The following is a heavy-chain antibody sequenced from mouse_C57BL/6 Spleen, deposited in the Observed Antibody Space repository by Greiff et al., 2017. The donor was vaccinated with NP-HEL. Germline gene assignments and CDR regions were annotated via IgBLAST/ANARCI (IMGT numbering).Heavy chain of an antibody. D-gene: IGHD1-1*01. CDR2: IDPSDSET. J-gene: IGHJ3*01. CDR3: ARYYYGSSYYAY. Sequence: VQLQQPGAELVRPGSSVKLSCKASGYTFTSYWMHWVKQRPIQGLEWIGNIDPSDSETHYNQKFKDKATLTVDKSSSTAYMQLSSLTAEDSAVYYCARYYYGSSYYAYWGQGTLVTVAA. V-gene: IGHV1-52*01. CDR1: GYTFTSYW.